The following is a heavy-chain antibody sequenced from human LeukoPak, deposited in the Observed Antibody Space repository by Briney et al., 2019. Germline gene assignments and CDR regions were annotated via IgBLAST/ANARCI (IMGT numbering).Heavy chain of an antibody. D-gene: IGHD6-13*01. V-gene: IGHV3-23*01. J-gene: IGHJ3*01. Sequence: GGSLSLSCAASGFTLSSYGMTWVRQAPGKGLGWVSAFSASDGSAQYAESVRGRFTISRDNSKNTLYLQVDSLRAEDTAVYYCAKARIAAAGTGAFDVWGQGTTVTVSS. CDR2: FSASDGSA. CDR3: AKARIAAAGTGAFDV. CDR1: GFTLSSYG.